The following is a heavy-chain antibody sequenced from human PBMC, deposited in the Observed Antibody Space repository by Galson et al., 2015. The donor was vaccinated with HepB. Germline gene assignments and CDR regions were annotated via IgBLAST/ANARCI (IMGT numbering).Heavy chain of an antibody. Sequence: SVKVSCKASGYTFTNHGIHWVRQAPGQRLEWMGWINAGNGDTRFSQNLQGRVTIARDTSASTAYVELSSLRFEDTAVYYCARDDLFYDSSGNFHYCMDVWGKGTTVTVSS. CDR1: GYTFTNHG. V-gene: IGHV1-3*01. J-gene: IGHJ6*03. D-gene: IGHD3-22*01. CDR2: INAGNGDT. CDR3: ARDDLFYDSSGNFHYCMDV.